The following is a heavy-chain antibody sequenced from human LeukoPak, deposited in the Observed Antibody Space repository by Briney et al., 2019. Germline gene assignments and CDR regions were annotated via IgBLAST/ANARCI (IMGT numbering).Heavy chain of an antibody. J-gene: IGHJ4*02. CDR1: GFTFDDYA. D-gene: IGHD1-26*01. V-gene: IGHV3-9*01. Sequence: PGGSLRLSCAASGFTFDDYAMHWVRHAPGKGLEWVSGISWNSGSIGYADSVKGRFTISRDNAKDSLYLQMNSLRAEDTALYYCAKGAWGALDYWGQGTLVTVSS. CDR3: AKGAWGALDY. CDR2: ISWNSGSI.